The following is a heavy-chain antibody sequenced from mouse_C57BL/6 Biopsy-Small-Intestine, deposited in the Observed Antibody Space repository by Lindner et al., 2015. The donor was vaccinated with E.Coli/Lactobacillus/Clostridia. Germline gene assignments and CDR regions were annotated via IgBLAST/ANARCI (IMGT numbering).Heavy chain of an antibody. CDR3: ARPYYGSNYEYFDV. CDR1: GYTFTDYN. J-gene: IGHJ1*03. CDR2: INPNNGGT. V-gene: IGHV1-18*01. Sequence: VQLQESGPELVKPGASVKIPCKASGYTFTDYNMDWVKQSHGKSLEWIGDINPNNGGTIYNQKFKGKATLTVDKSSSTAYMELRSLTSEDTAVYYCARPYYGSNYEYFDVWGTGTTVTVSS. D-gene: IGHD1-1*01.